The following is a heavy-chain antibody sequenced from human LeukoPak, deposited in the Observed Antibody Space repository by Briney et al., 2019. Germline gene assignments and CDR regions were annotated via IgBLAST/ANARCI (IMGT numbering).Heavy chain of an antibody. CDR3: AAMVQGPYY. CDR1: GFTFSSYS. V-gene: IGHV3-21*01. D-gene: IGHD3-10*01. J-gene: IGHJ4*02. CDR2: ISSSSSYM. Sequence: GGSLRLSCAASGFTFSSYSMNWVRQAPGKGLEWVSSISSSSSYMYYADSVKGRFTISRDNAKNSLYLQMNSLRAEDTAVYYCAAMVQGPYYWGQGTLVTVSS.